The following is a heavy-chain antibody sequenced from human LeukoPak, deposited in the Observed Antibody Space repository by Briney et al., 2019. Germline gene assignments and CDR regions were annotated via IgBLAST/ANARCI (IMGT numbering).Heavy chain of an antibody. V-gene: IGHV1-18*01. CDR1: GYKLTSHG. D-gene: IGHD1-26*01. J-gene: IGHJ6*03. Sequence: ASVKVSCKSSGYKLTSHGISWVRQAPGQGLEWMGWIGPYNGNTKYAQKFQGRVTVTTDTSTSTAYMELRSLRSDDTAVYFCARAVLGGPTVYYNYYHMDVWGKGTTVTVSS. CDR2: IGPYNGNT. CDR3: ARAVLGGPTVYYNYYHMDV.